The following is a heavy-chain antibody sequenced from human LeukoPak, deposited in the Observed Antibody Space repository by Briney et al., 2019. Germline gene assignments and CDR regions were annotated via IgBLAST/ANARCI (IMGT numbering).Heavy chain of an antibody. D-gene: IGHD3-16*01. J-gene: IGHJ4*02. Sequence: SETLSLTCTVSGGSTSRYYWSWIRQPPGKGLEWIGYIYYSGTTNYNPSLKSRVTISVDTSKNQFSLNLSSVTAADTALYYCARVGGTGDFDYWGQGTLVTVSS. V-gene: IGHV4-59*01. CDR1: GGSTSRYY. CDR3: ARVGGTGDFDY. CDR2: IYYSGTT.